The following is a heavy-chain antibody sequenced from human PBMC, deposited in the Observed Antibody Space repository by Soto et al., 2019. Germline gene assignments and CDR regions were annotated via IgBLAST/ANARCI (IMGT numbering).Heavy chain of an antibody. V-gene: IGHV3-15*07. CDR2: IKSKTDGGTT. CDR3: ARDRPNLYSSGWFTEWYFDL. D-gene: IGHD6-19*01. Sequence: PGGSLRLSCAASGFTFSNAWMNWVRQAPGKGLEWVSRIKSKTDGGTTDYAAPVKGRFTISRDDSKNSLYLQMNSLRAEDTAVYYCARDRPNLYSSGWFTEWYFDLWGRGTLVTVSS. J-gene: IGHJ2*01. CDR1: GFTFSNAW.